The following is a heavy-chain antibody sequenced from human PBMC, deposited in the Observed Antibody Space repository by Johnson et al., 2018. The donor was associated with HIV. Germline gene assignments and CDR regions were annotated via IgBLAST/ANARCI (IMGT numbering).Heavy chain of an antibody. CDR2: INGNGGST. Sequence: VQLVESGGGVVRPGGSLRLSCAASGFAFHDRGMSWVRQAPGKGLEWVSGINGNGGSTAYADSVKGRFTISRDNAKNSLYLQMTSLRAEDTAVYYCAKGGSAVAVAFDIWGQGTMVTVSS. V-gene: IGHV3-20*04. CDR1: GFAFHDRG. J-gene: IGHJ3*02. CDR3: AKGGSAVAVAFDI. D-gene: IGHD6-19*01.